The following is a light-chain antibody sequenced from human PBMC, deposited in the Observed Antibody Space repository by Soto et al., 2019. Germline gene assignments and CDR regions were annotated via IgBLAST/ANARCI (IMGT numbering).Light chain of an antibody. CDR3: QECYSTQYT. J-gene: IGKJ2*01. CDR1: QNINTY. Sequence: DVPLTQSPSSLSASVGDRVIISCRASQNINTYLNWYQHKPGKAPNLLIYAASTLHSGVPLRFSGSGSGTDFTLTINGLESDDFATYYCQECYSTQYTFGQGTKLAI. CDR2: AAS. V-gene: IGKV1-39*01.